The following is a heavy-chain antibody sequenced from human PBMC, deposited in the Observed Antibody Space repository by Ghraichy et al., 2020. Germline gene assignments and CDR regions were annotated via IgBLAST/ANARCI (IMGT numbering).Heavy chain of an antibody. V-gene: IGHV4-34*01. CDR2: INHSGST. D-gene: IGHD3-3*01. Sequence: GSLRLSCAVYGGSFSGYYWSWIRQPPGKGLEWIGEINHSGSTNYNPSLKSRVTISVDTSKNQFSLKLSSVTAADTAVYYCARGGNYDFWSGYYPPYYFDYWGQGTLVTVSS. CDR1: GGSFSGYY. J-gene: IGHJ4*02. CDR3: ARGGNYDFWSGYYPPYYFDY.